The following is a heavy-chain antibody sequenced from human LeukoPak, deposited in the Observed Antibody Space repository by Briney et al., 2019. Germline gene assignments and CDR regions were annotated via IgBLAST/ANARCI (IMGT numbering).Heavy chain of an antibody. CDR2: INHSGST. D-gene: IGHD2-15*01. J-gene: IGHJ6*02. CDR1: GGSFSGYY. CDR3: ARGRPECSGGSCYSRGEYGMDV. Sequence: PSETLSLTCAVYGGSFSGYYWSWIRQPPGKGLEWVGEINHSGSTNYNPSLKSRVTISVDTSKNQFSLKLSSVTAADTAVYYCARGRPECSGGSCYSRGEYGMDVWGQGTTVTVSS. V-gene: IGHV4-34*01.